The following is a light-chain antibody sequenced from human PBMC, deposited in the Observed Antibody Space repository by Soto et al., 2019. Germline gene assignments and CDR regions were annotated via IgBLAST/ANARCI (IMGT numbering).Light chain of an antibody. CDR3: SSYTSSSTEV. CDR1: SSDVGGYNY. CDR2: DVN. J-gene: IGLJ1*01. Sequence: QSALTQPASVSGSPGQSITISCTGTSSDVGGYNYVSWCQHHPGKAPKLLIYDVNSRPSGVSDRFSGSKSGNTASLTISGLQAEDEADYYCSSYTSSSTEVFGTGTKVTVL. V-gene: IGLV2-14*03.